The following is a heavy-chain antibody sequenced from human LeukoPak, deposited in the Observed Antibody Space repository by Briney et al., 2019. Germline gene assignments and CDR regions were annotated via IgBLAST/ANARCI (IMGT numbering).Heavy chain of an antibody. V-gene: IGHV3-21*01. CDR3: APGGVVVAATPDPFDY. D-gene: IGHD2-15*01. J-gene: IGHJ4*02. CDR2: SSSSSSYI. CDR1: GFTFSSYS. Sequence: KSGGSLRLSCAASGFTFSSYSMNWVRQAPGKGLEWVSSSSSSSSYIYYADSVKGRFTISRDNAKNSLYLQMNSLRAEDTAVYYCAPGGVVVAATPDPFDYWGQGTLVTVSS.